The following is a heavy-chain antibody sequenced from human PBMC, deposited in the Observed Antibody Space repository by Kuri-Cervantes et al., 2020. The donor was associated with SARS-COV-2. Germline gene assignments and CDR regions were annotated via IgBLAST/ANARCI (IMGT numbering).Heavy chain of an antibody. CDR2: INHSGST. Sequence: ESLKISCAASGFTFSSYWMSWVRQPPGKGLEWIGEINHSGSTNYNPSLKSRVTISVDTSKNQFSLKLSSVTAADTAVYYCARGRSFVGNWGQGTLVTVSS. D-gene: IGHD3-16*01. V-gene: IGHV4-34*01. CDR3: ARGRSFVGN. CDR1: GFTFSSYW. J-gene: IGHJ4*02.